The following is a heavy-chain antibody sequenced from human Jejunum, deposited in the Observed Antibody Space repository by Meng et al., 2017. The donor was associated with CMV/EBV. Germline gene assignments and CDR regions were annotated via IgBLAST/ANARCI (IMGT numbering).Heavy chain of an antibody. CDR3: AKTANIGFANNWFDL. J-gene: IGHJ5*02. CDR1: GITISKEG. D-gene: IGHD2-21*02. V-gene: IGHV3-30*02. CDR2: KRNEGRNK. Sequence: GITISKEGMKGVSKAKGKGVEREKVKRNEGRNKNKEEREKGRFTKNRDTSKKTLYLQMNSLRAEETAVYYCAKTANIGFANNWFDLWGHGTLVTVSS.